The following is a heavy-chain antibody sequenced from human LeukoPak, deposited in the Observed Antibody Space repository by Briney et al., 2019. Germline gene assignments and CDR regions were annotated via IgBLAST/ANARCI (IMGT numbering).Heavy chain of an antibody. CDR3: ARDRRYDFWSGYPFDY. J-gene: IGHJ4*02. CDR2: IKQDGSEK. CDR1: GFTFSSYW. V-gene: IGHV3-7*01. Sequence: PGGSLRLSCAASGFTFSSYWMSWVRQAPGKGLEWVANIKQDGSEKYYVDSVKGRFTISRDNAKNSLYLQMNSLRAEDTAVYYCARDRRYDFWSGYPFDYWSQGTLVTVSS. D-gene: IGHD3-3*01.